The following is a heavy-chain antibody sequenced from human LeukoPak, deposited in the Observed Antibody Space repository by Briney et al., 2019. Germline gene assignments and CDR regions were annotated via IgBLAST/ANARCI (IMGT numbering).Heavy chain of an antibody. CDR3: ARTPPYADSYHFDS. J-gene: IGHJ4*02. V-gene: IGHV4-4*07. CDR1: GGSISHNY. CDR2: IYGTGVT. Sequence: SETLSLTRTVSGGSISHNYWTWIRQSAGKGLEWIGRIYGTGVTNYNPSLKSRVTISVDKSKNQFSATLSSVTAADTAVYYCARTPPYADSYHFDSWGQGLLVTVSS. D-gene: IGHD2-8*01.